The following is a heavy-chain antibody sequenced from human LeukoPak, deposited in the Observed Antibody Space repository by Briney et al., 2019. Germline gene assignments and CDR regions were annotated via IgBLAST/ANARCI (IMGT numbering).Heavy chain of an antibody. CDR1: GYTFTGYY. D-gene: IGHD5-24*01. CDR2: INPNSGGT. J-gene: IGHJ3*02. Sequence: ASVKVSCKASGYTFTGYYMHWVRQAPGQGLEWMGWINPNSGGTNYAQKFQGRVTMTRDTSISTAYMELSRLRSDDTAVYNCARGPGDGYYTERAFDIWGQGTMVTVSS. V-gene: IGHV1-2*02. CDR3: ARGPGDGYYTERAFDI.